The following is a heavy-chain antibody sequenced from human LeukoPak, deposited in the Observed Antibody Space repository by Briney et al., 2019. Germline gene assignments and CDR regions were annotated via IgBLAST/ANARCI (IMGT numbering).Heavy chain of an antibody. J-gene: IGHJ6*03. V-gene: IGHV4-34*01. D-gene: IGHD1-1*01. Sequence: SETLSLTCAVYGGSFSGYYWSWIRQPPGKGLEWIGEINHSGSTNYNPSLKSRVTISVDTSKNQFSLKLSSVTAADTAVYYCARDYWNHYYYMDVWGKGTTVTVSS. CDR3: ARDYWNHYYYMDV. CDR2: INHSGST. CDR1: GGSFSGYY.